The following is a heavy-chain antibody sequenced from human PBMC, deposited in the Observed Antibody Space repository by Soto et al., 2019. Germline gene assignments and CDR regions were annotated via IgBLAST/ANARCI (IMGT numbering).Heavy chain of an antibody. CDR2: IYWNDDE. CDR1: GFSLTTSGVG. CDR3: ATSRRSSGDAFDF. J-gene: IGHJ3*01. D-gene: IGHD6-6*01. Sequence: QITLKESGPALVKPTQTLTLTCTFSGFSLTTSGVGVSWIRQPPGKALEWLALIYWNDDERYSPTLRSRLTTTKDTSKNQVVLTMTNMEAVDTATYYCATSRRSSGDAFDFWGQGTMVTVSS. V-gene: IGHV2-5*01.